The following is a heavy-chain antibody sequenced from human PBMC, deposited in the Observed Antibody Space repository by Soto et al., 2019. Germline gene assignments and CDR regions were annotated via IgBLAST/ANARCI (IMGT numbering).Heavy chain of an antibody. CDR3: ANGFGNYWAFNY. CDR1: GFSFSTYG. Sequence: QVHLVESGGGVVQPGRSLRLSCAASGFSFSTYGKHWVRQATDKGLEWVAFISNDGSNKYYADSVKGRFTISRDNSKNTLYLQMNSLRAEDTAVYNCANGFGNYWAFNYLGQGTLVTVSS. V-gene: IGHV3-30*18. J-gene: IGHJ4*02. CDR2: ISNDGSNK. D-gene: IGHD1-26*01.